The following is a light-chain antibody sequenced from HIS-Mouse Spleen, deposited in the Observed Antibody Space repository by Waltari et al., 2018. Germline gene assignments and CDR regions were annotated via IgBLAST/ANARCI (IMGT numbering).Light chain of an antibody. CDR1: SSVVVGYNY. V-gene: IGLV2-14*01. J-gene: IGLJ2*01. Sequence: QSALTQPASVPGSPGQSIAIACTATSSVVVGYNYLSLYQQHPGKAPKLMIYEVSNRPSGVSNRFSGSKSGNTASLTISGLQAEDEADYYCSSYTSSSTPVVFGGGTKLTVL. CDR2: EVS. CDR3: SSYTSSSTPVV.